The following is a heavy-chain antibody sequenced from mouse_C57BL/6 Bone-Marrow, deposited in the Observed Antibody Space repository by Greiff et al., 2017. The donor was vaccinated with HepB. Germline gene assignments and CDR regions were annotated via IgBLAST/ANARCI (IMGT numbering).Heavy chain of an antibody. CDR3: ARIYYGSSYEYYFDY. V-gene: IGHV5-6*01. J-gene: IGHJ2*01. Sequence: EMKLVVSGGDLVKPGGSLKLSCAASGFTFSSYGMSWVRQTPDKRLEWVATISSGGSYTYYPDSVKGRFTISRDNAKNTLYLQMSSLKSEDTAMYYCARIYYGSSYEYYFDYWGQGTTLTVSS. CDR1: GFTFSSYG. D-gene: IGHD1-1*01. CDR2: ISSGGSYT.